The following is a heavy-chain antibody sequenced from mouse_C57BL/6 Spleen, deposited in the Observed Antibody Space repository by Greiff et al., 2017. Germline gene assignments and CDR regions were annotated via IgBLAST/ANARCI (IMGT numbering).Heavy chain of an antibody. J-gene: IGHJ3*01. Sequence: DVKLVESGGGLVKPGGSLKLSCAASGFTFSDYGMHWVRQAPEKGLEWVAYISSGSSTIYYADTVKGRFTISRDKTTNTLFLQMTSLRSEDTAMYYCARGLPTVVATPFAYWGQGTRVTVSA. CDR2: ISSGSSTI. D-gene: IGHD1-1*01. CDR3: ARGLPTVVATPFAY. CDR1: GFTFSDYG. V-gene: IGHV5-17*01.